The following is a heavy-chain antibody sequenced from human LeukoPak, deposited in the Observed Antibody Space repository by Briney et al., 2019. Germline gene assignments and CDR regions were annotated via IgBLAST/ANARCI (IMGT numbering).Heavy chain of an antibody. CDR3: ARGLRRGDY. J-gene: IGHJ4*02. V-gene: IGHV4-34*01. CDR1: GGSFSGYY. CDR2: VNHSGST. Sequence: PSETPSLTCAVYGGSFSGYYWSWIRQPPGKGLEWIGEVNHSGSTNYNPSLKSRVTISVDTSKNQFSLKLSSVAAADTAVYYCARGLRRGDYWGQGTLVTVS.